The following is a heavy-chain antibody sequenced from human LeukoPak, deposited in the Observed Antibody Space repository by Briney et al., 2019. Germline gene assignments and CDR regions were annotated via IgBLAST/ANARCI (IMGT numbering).Heavy chain of an antibody. Sequence: SETLSLTCTVSGGSISSYYWSWIRQPPGKGLEWIGYIYYSGSTNCNPSLKSRVTISVDTSKNQFSLKLSSVTAADTAVYYCARRQVGGYLFDYWGQGTLVTVSS. V-gene: IGHV4-59*01. CDR2: IYYSGST. CDR1: GGSISSYY. CDR3: ARRQVGGYLFDY. J-gene: IGHJ4*02. D-gene: IGHD3-10*01.